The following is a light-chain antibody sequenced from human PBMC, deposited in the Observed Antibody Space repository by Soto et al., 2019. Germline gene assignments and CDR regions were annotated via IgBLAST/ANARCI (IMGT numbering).Light chain of an antibody. CDR1: SSDVGGYNY. J-gene: IGLJ1*01. CDR3: CSSAGSPRHV. CDR2: DVS. Sequence: QSALTQPRSVSGSPGQSVTISCTGTSSDVGGYNYVSWYQQHPGKAPKVMIYDVSERPSGVPDRFSGSKSGNTASLTISGLQAEDEADYYCCSSAGSPRHVFGTGTKLTVL. V-gene: IGLV2-11*01.